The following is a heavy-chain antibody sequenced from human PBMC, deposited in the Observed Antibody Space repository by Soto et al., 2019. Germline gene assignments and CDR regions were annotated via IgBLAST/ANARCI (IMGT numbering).Heavy chain of an antibody. Sequence: SETLSLTCAVSGGSISSSNWWSWVRQPPGKGLEWIGEIYHSGSTNYNPSLKSRVTISVDKSKNQFSLKLSSVTAADTAVYYCAREELDYYDSRINWFDPWGQETLVTVSS. CDR2: IYHSGST. D-gene: IGHD3-22*01. CDR3: AREELDYYDSRINWFDP. V-gene: IGHV4-4*02. J-gene: IGHJ5*02. CDR1: GGSISSSNW.